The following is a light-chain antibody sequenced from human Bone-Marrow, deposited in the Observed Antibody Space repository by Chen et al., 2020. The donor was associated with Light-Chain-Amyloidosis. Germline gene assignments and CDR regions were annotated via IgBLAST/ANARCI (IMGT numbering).Light chain of an antibody. Sequence: QSALTQPASVSGSPGQSITISCTGTTSDFGSYDLVSWSPHHPDKAPKLMIFDVTKRPSGVSNRFAGAKSGNRASLAISGLQPEDEADYYCCSYAGSGTYVFGSGTRVTVL. CDR2: DVT. V-gene: IGLV2-23*02. CDR3: CSYAGSGTYV. J-gene: IGLJ1*01. CDR1: TSDFGSYDL.